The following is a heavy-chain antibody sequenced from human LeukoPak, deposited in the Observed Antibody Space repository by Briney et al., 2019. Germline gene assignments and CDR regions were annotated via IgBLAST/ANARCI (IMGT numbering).Heavy chain of an antibody. J-gene: IGHJ4*02. CDR3: VRMNYVSSGWGAPFDH. V-gene: IGHV3-48*04. Sequence: GGSLRLSCAASGFTFSSYSMNWVRRAPGKGLEWLSYIRSSGSTIYYADSVKGRFTISRDNAKNSLYLQMNSLRAEDTALYYCVRMNYVSSGWGAPFDHWGQGTLVTVSS. CDR1: GFTFSSYS. CDR2: IRSSGSTI. D-gene: IGHD1-7*01.